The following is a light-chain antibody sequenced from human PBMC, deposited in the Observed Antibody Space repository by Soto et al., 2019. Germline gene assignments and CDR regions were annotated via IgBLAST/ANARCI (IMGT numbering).Light chain of an antibody. J-gene: IGKJ1*01. CDR2: ASS. CDR1: QSLSREL. Sequence: DIVWTQSPDNLYLSPGARATLSCRASQSLSRELLAWYQQKPGQAPRLLIYASSRRATDIQDRFSGSGSGTDFTLTISRLEPEELSVYYCQHYMNSPWTLVQGTKGDNK. CDR3: QHYMNSPWT. V-gene: IGKV3-20*01.